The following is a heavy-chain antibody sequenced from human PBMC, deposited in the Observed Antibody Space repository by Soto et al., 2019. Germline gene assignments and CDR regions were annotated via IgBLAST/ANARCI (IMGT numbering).Heavy chain of an antibody. CDR2: ISTRSTYT. V-gene: IGHV3-11*06. J-gene: IGHJ6*02. D-gene: IGHD1-1*01. CDR3: ARDLAWKRGKVGRYYYGMDV. CDR1: GFIFSDYY. Sequence: VLLVESGGGLVKAGGSLRLSCAASGFIFSDYYMSWVRQTPGKGLEWVSYISTRSTYTNYADSVKGRFTISRDNTKTSLYLQMDSLRVEDTAVYYCARDLAWKRGKVGRYYYGMDVWGQGTTVTVSS.